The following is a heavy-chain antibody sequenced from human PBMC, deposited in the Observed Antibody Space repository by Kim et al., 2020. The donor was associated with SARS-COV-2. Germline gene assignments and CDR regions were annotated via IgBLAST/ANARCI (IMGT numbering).Heavy chain of an antibody. CDR1: GGSISSSSYY. J-gene: IGHJ4*02. Sequence: SETLSLTCTVSGGSISSSSYYWGWIRQPPGQGLEWIGSIYYSGSTYYNPSLKSRVTISVYTSKNQFSLNLSSVTAAATAVYYCASHWTGFGELWGFDYWGQGTLVTVSS. CDR3: ASHWTGFGELWGFDY. CDR2: IYYSGST. D-gene: IGHD3-10*01. V-gene: IGHV4-39*01.